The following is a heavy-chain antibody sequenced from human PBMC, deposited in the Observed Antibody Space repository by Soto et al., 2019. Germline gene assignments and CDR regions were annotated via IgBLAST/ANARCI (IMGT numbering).Heavy chain of an antibody. D-gene: IGHD3-16*01. CDR1: GGSISNYY. V-gene: IGHV4-59*01. Sequence: SETLSLTCTVSGGSISNYYWSWIRQPPGKGLEWIGYIYSSGTTNYNPSLKSRVTISVDPYKKQFSLELTAVSAADTAVYYCDRVAEGGSSVSWFDPWGQGTLVTVSS. J-gene: IGHJ5*02. CDR2: IYSSGTT. CDR3: DRVAEGGSSVSWFDP.